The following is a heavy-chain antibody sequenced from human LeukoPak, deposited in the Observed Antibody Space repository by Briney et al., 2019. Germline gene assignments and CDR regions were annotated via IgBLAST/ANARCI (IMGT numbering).Heavy chain of an antibody. Sequence: NPSETLSLTCTVSGGSISSGGYYWRWIRQHPGKGLEWIGYIYYSGSTYYNPSLKSRVTISVDTSKNQFSLKLSSVTAADTAVYYCARDSYYDSSGYYSGYYYYGMDVWGQGTTVTVSS. J-gene: IGHJ6*02. CDR1: GGSISSGGYY. CDR3: ARDSYYDSSGYYSGYYYYGMDV. V-gene: IGHV4-31*03. D-gene: IGHD3-22*01. CDR2: IYYSGST.